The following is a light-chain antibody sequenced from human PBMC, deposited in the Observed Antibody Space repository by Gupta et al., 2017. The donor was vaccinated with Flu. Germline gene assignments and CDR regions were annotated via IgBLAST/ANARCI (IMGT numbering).Light chain of an antibody. J-gene: IGKJ4*01. CDR3: MQALQTPLT. CDR1: QSLLHRNGYNY. Sequence: TPGEPASISCRASQSLLHRNGYNYLDWYLQKPGQSPQLLISLGSNRASGIPDRFSGSGSGTDFTLKISRVEAEDVGVYYCMQALQTPLTFGGGTKVEIK. CDR2: LGS. V-gene: IGKV2-28*01.